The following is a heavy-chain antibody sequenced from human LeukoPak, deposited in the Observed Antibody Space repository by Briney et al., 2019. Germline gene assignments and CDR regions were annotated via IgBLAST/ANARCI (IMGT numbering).Heavy chain of an antibody. CDR3: ARDASPPATYYYDSSGYSGAFDI. V-gene: IGHV4-39*07. J-gene: IGHJ3*02. CDR1: GGSISSSSYY. Sequence: SETLSLTCTVSGGSISSSSYYWGWIRQPPGKGLEWIGSIYYSGSTYYNPSLKSRVTISVDTSKNQFSLKLSSVTAADTAVYYCARDASPPATYYYDSSGYSGAFDIWGQGTMVTVSS. D-gene: IGHD3-22*01. CDR2: IYYSGST.